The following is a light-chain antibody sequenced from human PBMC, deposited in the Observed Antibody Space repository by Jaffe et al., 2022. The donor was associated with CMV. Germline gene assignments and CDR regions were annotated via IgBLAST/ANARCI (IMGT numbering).Light chain of an antibody. V-gene: IGLV1-44*01. CDR2: GSN. J-gene: IGLJ3*02. CDR3: ATWDGNLNGPRV. Sequence: QSVLTQPPSASGTPGQRVTISCSGGSSTIGSNTVNWYQHVPGTAPKLLIYGSNERASGVPDRFSGSKSGASASLAISGLQSEDEATYYCATWDGNLNGPRVFGGGTKVTVL. CDR1: SSTIGSNT.